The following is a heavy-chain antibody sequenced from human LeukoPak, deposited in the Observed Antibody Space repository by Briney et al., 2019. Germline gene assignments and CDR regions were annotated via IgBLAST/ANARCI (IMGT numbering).Heavy chain of an antibody. CDR1: SGSISTSNYY. CDR3: ARTIAARPFDFDY. D-gene: IGHD6-13*01. J-gene: IGHJ4*02. CDR2: IFYSGST. V-gene: IGHV4-39*07. Sequence: SETLSLTCTVSSGSISTSNYYWGWVRQPPGKALEWIGNIFYSGSTYYSPSLKSRVTISLDTSRNQFSLKLSSVTAADTAVYYCARTIAARPFDFDYWGQGTLVTVSS.